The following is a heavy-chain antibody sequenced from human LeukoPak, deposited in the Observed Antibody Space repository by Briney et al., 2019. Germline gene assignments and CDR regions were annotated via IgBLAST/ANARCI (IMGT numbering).Heavy chain of an antibody. CDR3: ARGPSGSYTYYYYYYMDV. V-gene: IGHV4-39*07. CDR2: IYYSGST. Sequence: SETLSLTCTVSGGSISSSSYYWGWIRQPPGKGLEWIGSIYYSGSTYYNPSLKSRVTISVDSSKNQFSLELSSVTAADTAVYYCARGPSGSYTYYYYYYMDVWGKGTTVTVSS. D-gene: IGHD3-10*01. CDR1: GGSISSSSYY. J-gene: IGHJ6*03.